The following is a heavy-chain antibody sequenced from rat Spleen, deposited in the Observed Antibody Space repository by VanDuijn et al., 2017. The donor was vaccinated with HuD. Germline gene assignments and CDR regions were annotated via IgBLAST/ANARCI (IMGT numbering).Heavy chain of an antibody. CDR1: GFTFSSFA. CDR2: ITSGGSNT. Sequence: EVQLVESGGGLVQPGRSLKLSCAASGFTFSSFAMAWVRQAPKKGLEWVATITSGGSNTYYPDSVKGRFTISRGNAKSTLYLQMDSLRSEDTATDYCATDRPPWGQGFMVTVSS. J-gene: IGHJ2*01. V-gene: IGHV5-25*01. CDR3: ATDRPP. D-gene: IGHD3-1*01.